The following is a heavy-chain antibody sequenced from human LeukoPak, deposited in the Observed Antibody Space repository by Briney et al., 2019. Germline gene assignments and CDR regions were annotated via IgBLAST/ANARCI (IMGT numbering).Heavy chain of an antibody. CDR2: INHSGST. J-gene: IGHJ6*02. CDR3: ARIPVYSSSWYSYYYYGMDV. CDR1: GGSFSGCY. V-gene: IGHV4-34*01. D-gene: IGHD6-13*01. Sequence: SETLSLTCAVYGGSFSGCYWSWIRQPPGKGLEWIGEINHSGSTNYNPSLKSRVTISVDTSKNQFSLKLSSVTAADTAVYYCARIPVYSSSWYSYYYYGMDVWGQGTTVTVSS.